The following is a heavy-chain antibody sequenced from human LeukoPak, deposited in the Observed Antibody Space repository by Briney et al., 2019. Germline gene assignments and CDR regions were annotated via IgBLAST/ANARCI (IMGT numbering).Heavy chain of an antibody. CDR1: GYTFTGYY. V-gene: IGHV1-2*02. Sequence: GASVKVSCKASGYTFTGYYMHWVRQAPGQGLEWMGWINPNSGGTNYAQKFQGRVTMTRDTSISTAYMELSRLRSDDTAVYYCARQASSSATRKRFDPWGQGTLVTVSS. D-gene: IGHD6-6*01. J-gene: IGHJ5*02. CDR2: INPNSGGT. CDR3: ARQASSSATRKRFDP.